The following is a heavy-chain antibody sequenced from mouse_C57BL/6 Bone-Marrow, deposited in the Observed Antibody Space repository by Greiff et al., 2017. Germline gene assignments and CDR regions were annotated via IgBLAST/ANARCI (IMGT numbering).Heavy chain of an antibody. D-gene: IGHD1-1*01. V-gene: IGHV1-81*01. Sequence: QVQLQQSGAELARPGASVKLSCKASGYTFTSYGISWVKQRTGQGLEWIGEIYPRSGNTYYNEKFKGKATLTADKSSSTAYMELRSLTSEDSAVXFCARDTTVVARGAMDYWGQGTSVTVSS. J-gene: IGHJ4*01. CDR3: ARDTTVVARGAMDY. CDR2: IYPRSGNT. CDR1: GYTFTSYG.